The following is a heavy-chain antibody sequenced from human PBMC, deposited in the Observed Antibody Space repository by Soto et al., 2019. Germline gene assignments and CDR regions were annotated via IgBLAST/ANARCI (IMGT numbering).Heavy chain of an antibody. CDR2: INAGNGNT. D-gene: IGHD3-16*02. J-gene: IGHJ5*02. CDR3: ARSRRLGEFSPHRHKEGMFDP. V-gene: IGHV1-3*01. Sequence: QVQLVQSGAEVKKPGASVKVSCKASGYTFTSYAMHWVRQAPGQRLEWMGWINAGNGNTKYSQKFQGRVTITRDTSASTAYMELSSLRSEDTAVYYCARSRRLGEFSPHRHKEGMFDPWGQGTLVTVSS. CDR1: GYTFTSYA.